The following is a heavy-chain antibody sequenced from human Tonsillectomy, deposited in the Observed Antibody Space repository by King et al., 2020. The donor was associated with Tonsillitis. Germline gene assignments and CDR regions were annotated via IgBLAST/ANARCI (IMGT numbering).Heavy chain of an antibody. Sequence: VQLVESGGGLVEPGGSLTLSCEASGFTFDNAWMHWVRQAPGKGLEWVGRIKGKRDGGTPDYAAPVKGRFTISRDDSKNTLFVQMNSLKIEDTAVYYCLTDQGWGQGTLVTVSS. CDR1: GFTFDNAW. J-gene: IGHJ4*02. CDR2: IKGKRDGGTP. V-gene: IGHV3-15*07. CDR3: LTDQG.